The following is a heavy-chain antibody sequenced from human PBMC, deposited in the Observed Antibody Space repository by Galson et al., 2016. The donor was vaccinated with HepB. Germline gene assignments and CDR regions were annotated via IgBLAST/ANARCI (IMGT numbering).Heavy chain of an antibody. CDR3: ARDHKSPRFWFAA. Sequence: ETLSLTCPVSGGSMTDFYWTWFRQPPGKGLEWIGYIYYSGNTNYNPALKGRVAISIDTSKNRFSLNLNSVTAADTAMYFCARDHKSPRFWFAAWGRGTLVTVSS. V-gene: IGHV4-59*01. J-gene: IGHJ5*02. D-gene: IGHD3-16*01. CDR2: IYYSGNT. CDR1: GGSMTDFY.